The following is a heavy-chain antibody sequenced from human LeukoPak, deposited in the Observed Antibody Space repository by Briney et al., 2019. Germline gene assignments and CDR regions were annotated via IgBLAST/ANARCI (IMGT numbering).Heavy chain of an antibody. Sequence: GGSLRLSCAASGFTFEASAMSWVRQAPGEGLEWVAVITGGGESTYYADSVKGRFTISRDNSKKTLFLQVNSLRAEDTAVYFCAKNIRGQLLCWLNYWGQGIEVTVSS. CDR3: AKNIRGQLLCWLNY. CDR2: ITGGGEST. J-gene: IGHJ4*02. CDR1: GFTFEASA. V-gene: IGHV3-23*01. D-gene: IGHD2-2*01.